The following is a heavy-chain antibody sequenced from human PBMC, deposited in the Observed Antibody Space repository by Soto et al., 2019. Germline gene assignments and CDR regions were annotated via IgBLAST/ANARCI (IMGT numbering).Heavy chain of an antibody. CDR3: ARHLPTGGCIAWRYFDY. CDR1: VYSFTNYC. D-gene: IGHD2-8*02. V-gene: IGHV5-10-1*01. CDR2: IDPSDSYT. Sequence: GESLKISCKGSVYSFTNYCITWVRQMPGKGLEWMGNIDPSDSYTNYSPSFQCHVTISADRSITTAYLQWSSLKASDTAMYYCARHLPTGGCIAWRYFDYWGQGTLVTVSS. J-gene: IGHJ4*02.